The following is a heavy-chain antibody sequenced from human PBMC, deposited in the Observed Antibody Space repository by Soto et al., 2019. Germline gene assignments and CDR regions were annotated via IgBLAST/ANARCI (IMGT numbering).Heavy chain of an antibody. V-gene: IGHV3-21*01. J-gene: IGHJ6*02. D-gene: IGHD1-26*01. CDR1: GFTFSSYS. CDR3: ARAIENYYYGMDV. Sequence: EVQLAESGGGLVKPGGSLRLSCAASGFTFSSYSMNWVRQAPGKGLEWVSSISSSSSYIYYADSVKGRFTISRDNAKNSLYLQMNSLRAEDTAVYYCARAIENYYYGMDVWGQGTTVTVSS. CDR2: ISSSSSYI.